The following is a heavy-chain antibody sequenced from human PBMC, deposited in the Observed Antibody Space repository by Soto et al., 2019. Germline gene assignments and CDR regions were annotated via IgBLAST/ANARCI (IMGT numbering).Heavy chain of an antibody. Sequence: ASLKVSCKSSGYAFSSNYIHWVRQASGQGLEWMGVINPSNGRTTYAQNFQDRVTMTRDTSTSTVYLELRSLSSDDTAVYYCARRGFDYWGQGTPVTVSS. CDR1: GYAFSSNY. V-gene: IGHV1-46*01. J-gene: IGHJ4*02. CDR3: ARRGFDY. CDR2: INPSNGRT.